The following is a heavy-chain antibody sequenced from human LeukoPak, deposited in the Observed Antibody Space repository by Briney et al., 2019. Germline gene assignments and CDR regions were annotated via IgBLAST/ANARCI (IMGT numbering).Heavy chain of an antibody. Sequence: GESLKISCKGSGYSFTSYWIGWVRQMPGKGLEWMGIIHPGDSDTRYSPSFQGQVTFSADKSISTAYLQWSSLKASDSAMYYCARLVVVPAAMDYWGQGTLVTVSS. D-gene: IGHD2-2*01. CDR1: GYSFTSYW. V-gene: IGHV5-51*01. CDR3: ARLVVVPAAMDY. J-gene: IGHJ4*02. CDR2: IHPGDSDT.